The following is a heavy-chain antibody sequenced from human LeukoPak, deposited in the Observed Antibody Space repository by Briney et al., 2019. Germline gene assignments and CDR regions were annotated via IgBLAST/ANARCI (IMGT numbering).Heavy chain of an antibody. J-gene: IGHJ4*02. CDR2: IYPGDADT. D-gene: IGHD3-9*01. Sequence: GESLKISCKGSGYSFTSYWIGWVRQMPGKGLKWMGIIYPGDADTRYSPSFQGQVTISADKSFSTAYLLWSSLKASDTAMYYCARRRMKYVILPGYWSAFDHWRQGPLVSVSS. CDR1: GYSFTSYW. V-gene: IGHV5-51*01. CDR3: ARRRMKYVILPGYWSAFDH.